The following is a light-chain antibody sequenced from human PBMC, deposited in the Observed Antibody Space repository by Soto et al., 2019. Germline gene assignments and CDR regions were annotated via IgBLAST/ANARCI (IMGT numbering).Light chain of an antibody. V-gene: IGKV3-20*01. CDR2: AAS. Sequence: EIVMTQSPGTLSLSPGERATLSCKASQDVGSAYLAWYQQKFGQAPRLLIHAASSRATGIPDRFSGSGSGTDFTLTISRLEPEDFAVYYCQQYAFAPRTFGQGTKVDI. CDR1: QDVGSAY. CDR3: QQYAFAPRT. J-gene: IGKJ1*01.